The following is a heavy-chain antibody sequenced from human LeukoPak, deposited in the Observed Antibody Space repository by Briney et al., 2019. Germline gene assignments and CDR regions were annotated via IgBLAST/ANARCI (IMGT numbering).Heavy chain of an antibody. Sequence: SETLSLTYTVSGGSISSYYWSWIRQPPGKGLEWIGYIYYSGSTNYNPSLKSRVTISVDTSKNQFSLKLSSVTAADTAVYYCARFGYGSGSYYNWFDPWGQGTLVTVSS. J-gene: IGHJ5*02. CDR2: IYYSGST. D-gene: IGHD3-10*01. V-gene: IGHV4-59*12. CDR1: GGSISSYY. CDR3: ARFGYGSGSYYNWFDP.